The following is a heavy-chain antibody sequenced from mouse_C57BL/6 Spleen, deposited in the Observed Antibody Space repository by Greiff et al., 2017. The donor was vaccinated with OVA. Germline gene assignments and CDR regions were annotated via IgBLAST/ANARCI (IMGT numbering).Heavy chain of an antibody. Sequence: VQLKESGPGLVAPSQSLSITCTVSGFSLTSYGVHWVRQPPGKGLEWLVVIWSDGSTTYNSALKSRLSISKDNSKSQVFLKMNSLQTDDTAMYYCARHDYYSNYGAMDYWGQGTSVTVSS. CDR3: ARHDYYSNYGAMDY. CDR2: IWSDGST. CDR1: GFSLTSYG. D-gene: IGHD2-5*01. J-gene: IGHJ4*01. V-gene: IGHV2-6-1*01.